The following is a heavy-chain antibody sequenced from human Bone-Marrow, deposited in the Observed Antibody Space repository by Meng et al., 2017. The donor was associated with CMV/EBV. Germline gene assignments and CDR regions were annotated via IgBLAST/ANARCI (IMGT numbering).Heavy chain of an antibody. V-gene: IGHV4-61*01. J-gene: IGHJ6*02. D-gene: IGHD3-3*01. CDR1: GGSVRSGSYY. Sequence: ESLKISCTVSGGSVRSGSYYWSWIRQPPGKGLEWIGYIYYSGSTNYNPSLKSRVTISVDTSKNQFSLKLSSVTAADTAVYYCARSQSPYDFWSGYYIPGGYYYYYGMDVWGQGTTVTVSS. CDR3: ARSQSPYDFWSGYYIPGGYYYYYGMDV. CDR2: IYYSGST.